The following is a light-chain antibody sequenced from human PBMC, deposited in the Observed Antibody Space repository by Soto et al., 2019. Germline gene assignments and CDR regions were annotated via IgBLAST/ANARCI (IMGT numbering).Light chain of an antibody. Sequence: QSVLTQPPSASASLGASVTLTCTLSSGYSNYKVDWYQQRPGKGPRFVMRVGTGGIVGSKGDGIPDRFSVLGSGLNRYLTIKNNQEEDEGDYRCGADHGSGNDFVLVFGGGTKLTVL. CDR1: SGYSNYK. V-gene: IGLV9-49*01. J-gene: IGLJ2*01. CDR3: GADHGSGNDFVLV. CDR2: VGTGGIVG.